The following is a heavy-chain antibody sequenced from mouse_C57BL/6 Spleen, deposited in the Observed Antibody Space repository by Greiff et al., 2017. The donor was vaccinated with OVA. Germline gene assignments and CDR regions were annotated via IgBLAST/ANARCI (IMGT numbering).Heavy chain of an antibody. CDR1: GFTFSDYG. CDR2: ISRGSSTI. V-gene: IGHV5-17*01. J-gene: IGHJ2*01. D-gene: IGHD2-3*01. CDR3: ARSRFYDGYHFDY. Sequence: EVQRVESGAGLVKPGGSLKLSCAASGFTFSDYGMHWVRQAPEQGLEWVAYISRGSSTIYYADTVKGRFTISRDNAKNTLFLQMTSLRSEDTAMYYCARSRFYDGYHFDYWGQGTTLTVSS.